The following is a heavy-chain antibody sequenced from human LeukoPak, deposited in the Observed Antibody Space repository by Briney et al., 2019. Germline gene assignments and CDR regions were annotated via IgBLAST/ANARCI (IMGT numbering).Heavy chain of an antibody. V-gene: IGHV3-11*01. Sequence: GGSLRLSCAASGFTLSDYYMSWIRQAPGKGLEWVSYISSSGSTIYYADSVKGRFTISRDNAKNSLYLQMNSLRAEDTAVYYCARDFLTTAFDYWGQGTLVTVSS. CDR2: ISSSGSTI. D-gene: IGHD4-11*01. CDR1: GFTLSDYY. CDR3: ARDFLTTAFDY. J-gene: IGHJ4*02.